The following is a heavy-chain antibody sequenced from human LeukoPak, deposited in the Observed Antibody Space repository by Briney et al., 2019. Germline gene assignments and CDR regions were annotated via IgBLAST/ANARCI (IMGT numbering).Heavy chain of an antibody. D-gene: IGHD6-13*01. J-gene: IGHJ6*03. Sequence: ASVKVSCKASGGTFSSYAISWVRQAPGQGLEWMGIINPSGGSTSYAQKFQGRVTMTRDMSTSTVYMELSSLRSEDTAVYYCAIGKLAYMDVWGKGTTVTVSS. V-gene: IGHV1-46*01. CDR2: INPSGGST. CDR1: GGTFSSYA. CDR3: AIGKLAYMDV.